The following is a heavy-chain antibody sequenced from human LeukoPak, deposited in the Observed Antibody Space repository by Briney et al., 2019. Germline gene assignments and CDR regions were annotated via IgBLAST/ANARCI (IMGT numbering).Heavy chain of an antibody. J-gene: IGHJ5*02. D-gene: IGHD6-13*01. CDR3: AKFWRGGSTWTILGS. Sequence: GGFLRLSCAASGFTFSSYWMSWVRQAPGKGLEWVANIKHDGSEKYYVDSVKGRFTSSRDNANNSLYLQMNNLRAEDTAVYYCAKFWRGGSTWTILGSWGQGTLVTVSS. CDR2: IKHDGSEK. CDR1: GFTFSSYW. V-gene: IGHV3-7*01.